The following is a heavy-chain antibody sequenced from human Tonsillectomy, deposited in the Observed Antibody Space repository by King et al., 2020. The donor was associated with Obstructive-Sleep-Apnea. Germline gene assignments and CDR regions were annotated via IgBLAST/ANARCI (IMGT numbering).Heavy chain of an antibody. Sequence: VQLVESGGGLVQPGGSLRLSCVVSGFTFSSSWMSWVRQAPGKGLEWVANIKQDGSEKYYVDSVKGRFTISRDNAKNSLYLQMNSLRAEDTAMYYCARDPGAFYFVAYYFDYWGQGTLVTVSS. CDR3: ARDPGAFYFVAYYFDY. CDR2: IKQDGSEK. J-gene: IGHJ4*02. CDR1: GFTFSSSW. V-gene: IGHV3-7*03. D-gene: IGHD2/OR15-2a*01.